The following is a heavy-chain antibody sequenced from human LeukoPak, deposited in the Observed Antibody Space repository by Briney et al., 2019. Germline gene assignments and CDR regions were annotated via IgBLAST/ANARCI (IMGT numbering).Heavy chain of an antibody. CDR3: ARKSSSSRGSVY. V-gene: IGHV3-53*01. CDR2: IYSGGST. CDR1: GFTVSSNY. J-gene: IGHJ4*02. Sequence: GGSLRLSCAASGFTVSSNYMSWVRQAPGKGLGWVSVIYSGGSTYYADSVKGRFTISRDNSKNTLYLQMNSLRAKDTAVYYCARKSSSSRGSVYWGQGTLXTXXS. D-gene: IGHD6-6*01.